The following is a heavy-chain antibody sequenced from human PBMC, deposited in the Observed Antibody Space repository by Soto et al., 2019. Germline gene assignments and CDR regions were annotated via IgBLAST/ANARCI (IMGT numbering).Heavy chain of an antibody. V-gene: IGHV2-5*02. CDR2: IYWDGDD. Sequence: QITLKESGPTLVKPTQTLTMTCTVSGFSVSTRGVGVGWIRQPPGKALEWVALIYWDGDDRYSPSLKSRLTITKDTAKNLVVLTLTKMDPADKATYYCARQQSAGRYFDYWGQGSLVTVSS. J-gene: IGHJ4*02. CDR1: GFSVSTRGVG. D-gene: IGHD3-10*01. CDR3: ARQQSAGRYFDY.